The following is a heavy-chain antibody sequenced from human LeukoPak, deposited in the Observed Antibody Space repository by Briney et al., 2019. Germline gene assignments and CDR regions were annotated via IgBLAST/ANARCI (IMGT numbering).Heavy chain of an antibody. J-gene: IGHJ4*02. Sequence: PGGSLRLSCEASALTLRTNALHWVRQPPGKGLEWLAVISYDGNNKNFADSVKGRFTVSRDNSKHTLYLHMNSLRSDDSAMYYCATGGKFDFWSGYHIDNWGQGTLVTVSS. D-gene: IGHD3-3*01. CDR3: ATGGKFDFWSGYHIDN. CDR1: ALTLRTNA. CDR2: ISYDGNNK. V-gene: IGHV3-30*04.